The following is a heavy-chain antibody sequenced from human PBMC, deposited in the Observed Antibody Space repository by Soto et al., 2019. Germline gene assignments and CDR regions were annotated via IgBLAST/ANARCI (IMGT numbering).Heavy chain of an antibody. CDR2: ISSNGGST. J-gene: IGHJ4*02. V-gene: IGHV3-64*01. CDR3: ASVGVAGTSYFYFDY. Sequence: PGGSRRLSCAAAGATVSSYAMHWVRQAPGKGLEYVSAISSNGGSTYYANSVKGRFTIPRDNSKNTLYLQMGSLRAEDMAVYYCASVGVAGTSYFYFDYRGQGTLVTVSS. CDR1: GATVSSYA. D-gene: IGHD6-19*01.